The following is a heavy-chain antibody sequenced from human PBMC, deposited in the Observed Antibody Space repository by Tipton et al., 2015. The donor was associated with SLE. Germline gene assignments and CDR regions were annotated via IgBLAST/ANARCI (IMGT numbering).Heavy chain of an antibody. CDR2: INWNGGST. Sequence: SLRLSCAASGFTFDDYGMGWVRQAPGKGLEWVSGINWNGGSTGYADSVKGRFTISRDNAKNSLYLQMNSLRAEDTALYYCARGDSGSYFDAFDIWGQGTMVTVSS. J-gene: IGHJ3*02. CDR3: ARGDSGSYFDAFDI. V-gene: IGHV3-20*04. CDR1: GFTFDDYG. D-gene: IGHD1-26*01.